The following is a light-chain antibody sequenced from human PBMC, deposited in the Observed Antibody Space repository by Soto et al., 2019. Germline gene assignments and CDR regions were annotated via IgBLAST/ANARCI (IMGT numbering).Light chain of an antibody. Sequence: DIQITQSPSSVFASVGDRVTITCRASQGVRSWLAWYQQKPGKAPKLLIYAASNLQSGVPSRFSGGGSGADYPLTISSLEPEDFATYYCHQGNFFPLTFGGGTRVEIK. CDR3: HQGNFFPLT. J-gene: IGKJ4*01. CDR2: AAS. CDR1: QGVRSW. V-gene: IGKV1D-12*01.